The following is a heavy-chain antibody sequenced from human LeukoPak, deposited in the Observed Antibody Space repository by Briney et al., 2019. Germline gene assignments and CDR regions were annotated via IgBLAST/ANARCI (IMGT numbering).Heavy chain of an antibody. Sequence: GGSLRLSCAASGFTFSSYGMHWVRQAPGKGLEWVAFIRYDGSNKYYADSVKGRFTISRDNSKNTLYLQMNSLRAEDTAVYYCAKAAKSYYYGSGSYGYWGQGTLVTVSS. V-gene: IGHV3-30*02. CDR1: GFTFSSYG. CDR2: IRYDGSNK. CDR3: AKAAKSYYYGSGSYGY. J-gene: IGHJ4*02. D-gene: IGHD3-10*01.